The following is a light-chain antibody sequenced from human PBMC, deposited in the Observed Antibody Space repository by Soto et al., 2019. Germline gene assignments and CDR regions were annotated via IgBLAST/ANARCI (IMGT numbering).Light chain of an antibody. CDR2: AAS. Sequence: DIQMTQSPSSLSASVVDRVTITCRASQSISSYLNWYQQKPGKAPKLLIYAASSLQSGVPSRFSGSGSGTDFTLTISSLQPEDFATYYCHQSYSTPQYTFGQGTKLEIK. CDR3: HQSYSTPQYT. J-gene: IGKJ2*01. CDR1: QSISSY. V-gene: IGKV1-39*01.